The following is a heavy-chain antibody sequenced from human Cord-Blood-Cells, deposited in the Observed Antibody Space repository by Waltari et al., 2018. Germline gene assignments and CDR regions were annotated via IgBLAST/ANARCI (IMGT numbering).Heavy chain of an antibody. CDR1: GGSFSGYY. CDR2: INHSGSP. Sequence: QVQLQQWGAGLLKPSETLSLTCAVYGGSFSGYYWSWIRQPPGKGLEWIGEINHSGSPNYNPSRKSRVTISVDTSKNQFSLKLSSVTAADTAVYYCARVDCSSTSCYKNWFDPWGQGTLVTVSS. D-gene: IGHD2-2*02. CDR3: ARVDCSSTSCYKNWFDP. V-gene: IGHV4-34*01. J-gene: IGHJ5*02.